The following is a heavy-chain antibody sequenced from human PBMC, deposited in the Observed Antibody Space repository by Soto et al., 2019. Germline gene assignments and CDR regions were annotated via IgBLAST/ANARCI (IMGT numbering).Heavy chain of an antibody. CDR2: ISGSGGTT. V-gene: IGHV3-23*01. Sequence: GGSLRLSCAASGFPFSSYAMSWVRQAPGKGLEWVSAISGSGGTTYYAGSVKGRFTISRDNSKNTLYLQMNSLRADDTAVYYCAASITGTTFDYWGQGTLVTRLL. CDR3: AASITGTTFDY. D-gene: IGHD1-7*01. CDR1: GFPFSSYA. J-gene: IGHJ4*02.